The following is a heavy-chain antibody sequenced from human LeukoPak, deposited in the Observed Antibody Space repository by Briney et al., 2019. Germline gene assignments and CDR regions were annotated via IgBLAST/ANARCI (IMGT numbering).Heavy chain of an antibody. CDR1: GFTFSSYS. V-gene: IGHV3-21*01. J-gene: IGHJ6*03. CDR3: ARLSAYYYGSYFYYYMDV. CDR2: ISSSSSYI. Sequence: GGSLRLSCAASGFTFSSYSMNWVRQAPGKGLEWVSSISSSSSYIYYADSVKGRFTISRDNAKKSVYLHMSSLRAEDTALYYCARLSAYYYGSYFYYYMDVWGKGTTVTVSS. D-gene: IGHD3-10*01.